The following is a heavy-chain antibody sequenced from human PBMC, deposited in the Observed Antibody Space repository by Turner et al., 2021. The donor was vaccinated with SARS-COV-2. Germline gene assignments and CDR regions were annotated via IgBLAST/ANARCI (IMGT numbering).Heavy chain of an antibody. CDR2: IYYRGST. D-gene: IGHD3-10*01. CDR1: GGSISSYY. CDR3: ARELTNNWFDP. J-gene: IGHJ5*02. Sequence: QVLLQASGPVLVKPSETLSLTCTVSGGSISSYYWAWIRQPPGKRLEWIGYIYYRGSTNYNPSLKSRVTISVDTSKNQFSLKLTSVTAADTAVYSCARELTNNWFDPWGQGTLVTVSS. V-gene: IGHV4-59*01.